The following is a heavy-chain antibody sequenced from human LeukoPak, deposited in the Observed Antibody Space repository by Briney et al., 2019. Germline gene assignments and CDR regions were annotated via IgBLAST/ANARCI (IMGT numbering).Heavy chain of an antibody. V-gene: IGHV3-21*01. CDR3: AKVVPAARDYYYYYMDV. Sequence: KPGGSLRLSCAASGFIFSSYGMNWVRQAPGQGLEWVSSISSSSSSIYYADSVKGRFTISRDNAKNSLYLQMNRLRAEDTAVYYCAKVVPAARDYYYYYMDVWGKGTPVTVSS. CDR2: ISSSSSSI. CDR1: GFIFSSYG. J-gene: IGHJ6*03. D-gene: IGHD2-2*01.